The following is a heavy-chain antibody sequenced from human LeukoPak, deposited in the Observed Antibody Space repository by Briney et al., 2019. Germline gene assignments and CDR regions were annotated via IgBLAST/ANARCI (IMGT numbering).Heavy chain of an antibody. V-gene: IGHV3-23*01. D-gene: IGHD3-10*01. Sequence: PGGSLRLSCAASGFTFSSYAMSWVRQAPGKGLEWVSTISGSGGSTYSADSVKGRFTISRDNSKNTLYLQMNSLRAEDTAVYYCARKYYCRSGSYPDAFDIWGQGTMVTVSS. CDR2: ISGSGGST. CDR1: GFTFSSYA. J-gene: IGHJ3*02. CDR3: ARKYYCRSGSYPDAFDI.